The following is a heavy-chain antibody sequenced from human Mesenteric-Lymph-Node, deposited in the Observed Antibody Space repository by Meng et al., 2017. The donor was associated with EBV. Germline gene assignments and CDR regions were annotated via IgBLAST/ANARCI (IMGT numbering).Heavy chain of an antibody. V-gene: IGHV1-69*01. CDR3: AREFPERYLDYFDY. J-gene: IGHJ4*02. CDR2: ITPMLGTT. Sequence: QVDLLSLGVEVKKPGSWLKASCKSSDGTFSRYGVSWVRQAPGQALEWMGGITPMLGTTSFAQKFQGRVTITADESMSTVYMELSSLRSDDTAVYYCAREFPERYLDYFDYWGQGTLVTVSS. D-gene: IGHD1-14*01. CDR1: DGTFSRYG.